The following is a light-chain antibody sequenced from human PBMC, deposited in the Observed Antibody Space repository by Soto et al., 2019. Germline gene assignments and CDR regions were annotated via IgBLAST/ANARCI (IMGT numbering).Light chain of an antibody. CDR1: HSVSSSY. CDR2: GAS. Sequence: EIVLTQSPGTLSLSPGERATLSCRASHSVSSSYLAWYQQKPGQASRLLIYGASSRATGIPDRFSGSGSGTDVTLTRSRLEPEDFAVYYCQQYGSSPYTFGQGTKLEIK. V-gene: IGKV3-20*01. J-gene: IGKJ2*01. CDR3: QQYGSSPYT.